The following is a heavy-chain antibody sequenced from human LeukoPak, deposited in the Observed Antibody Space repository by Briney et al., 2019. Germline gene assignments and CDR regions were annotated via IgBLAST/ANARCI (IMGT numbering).Heavy chain of an antibody. D-gene: IGHD6-13*01. CDR2: IYSGGST. CDR3: ARESSSWYSAFDI. J-gene: IGHJ3*02. Sequence: GGSLRLSCAASGFTVSSNYMSWVRQAPGKGLEWVSVIYSGGSTYYADSVKGRFTISRDNSKNTLYLQMNSLRAEDTAVYYCARESSSWYSAFDIWGQGTMVTVSS. CDR1: GFTVSSNY. V-gene: IGHV3-53*01.